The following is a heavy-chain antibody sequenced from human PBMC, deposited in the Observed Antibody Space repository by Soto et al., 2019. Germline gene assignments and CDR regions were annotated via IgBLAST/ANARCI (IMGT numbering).Heavy chain of an antibody. CDR3: GVDEGDLWRGKSLIQH. D-gene: IGHD3-3*01. Sequence: EVQLLESGGGLVQPGGSLRLSCAASGFTFRSSVMSWVRQAPGKGLEWVSHISGSGGRTYYADSVKGRVTIPRDNSKNTLYLQKHSRRAEDTAVYFCGVDEGDLWRGKSLIQHWGRGTLVTVSS. CDR2: ISGSGGRT. CDR1: GFTFRSSV. V-gene: IGHV3-23*01. J-gene: IGHJ1*01.